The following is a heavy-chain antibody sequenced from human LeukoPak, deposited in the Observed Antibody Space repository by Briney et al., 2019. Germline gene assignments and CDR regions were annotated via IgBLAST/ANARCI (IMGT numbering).Heavy chain of an antibody. V-gene: IGHV4-34*01. Sequence: PSETLSLTCAVYGGSFSGYYWSWIRQPPGKGLEWIGSMYYSGSTYYNVSLKSLVTISVDTSKNQFSLELSSVTAADTAVYYCARHRYADTIVDYWGQGTLVTVSP. D-gene: IGHD2-8*01. CDR1: GGSFSGYY. J-gene: IGHJ4*02. CDR2: MYYSGST. CDR3: ARHRYADTIVDY.